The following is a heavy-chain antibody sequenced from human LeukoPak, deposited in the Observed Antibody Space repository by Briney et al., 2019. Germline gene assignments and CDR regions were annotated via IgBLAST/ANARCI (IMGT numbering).Heavy chain of an antibody. J-gene: IGHJ4*02. CDR2: IFYSGSP. D-gene: IGHD4-17*01. CDR1: GGSIISDSHY. V-gene: IGHV4-39*01. CDR3: ARRPYPGDGGPFDN. Sequence: KSSETLSLTCIVSGGSIISDSHYWGWIRQPPGKRLEWIGSIFYSGSPYYNPSLKSRVTISVDTSKNQFSLKLTSVTASDTAVYYCARRPYPGDGGPFDNWGQGTLVTVSS.